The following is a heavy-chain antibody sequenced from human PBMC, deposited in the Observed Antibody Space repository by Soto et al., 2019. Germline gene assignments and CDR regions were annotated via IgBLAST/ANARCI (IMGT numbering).Heavy chain of an antibody. CDR3: AKDIEYSSGPGAYAI. V-gene: IGHV3-9*01. CDR1: GFTFDDYA. CDR2: ISWNSGSI. D-gene: IGHD6-25*01. Sequence: EVQLVESGGGLVQPGRSLRLSCAASGFTFDDYAMHWVRQAPGKGLEWVSGISWNSGSIGYADSVKGRVTISRDNAKNSRYLQMNSRRGEDTALYYCAKDIEYSSGPGAYAIWGQGTMVTVSS. J-gene: IGHJ3*02.